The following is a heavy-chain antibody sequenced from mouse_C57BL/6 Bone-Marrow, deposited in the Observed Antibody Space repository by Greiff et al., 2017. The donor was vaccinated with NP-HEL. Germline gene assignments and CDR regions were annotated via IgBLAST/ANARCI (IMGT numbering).Heavy chain of an antibody. CDR2: IDPENGDT. CDR3: TSYFYGSPFDY. Sequence: VQLKESGAELVRPGASVKLSCTASGFNIKDDYMHWVKQRPEQGLEWIGWIDPENGDTEYAAKFQGKATITADTSSNTAYLQLSSLTSEDTAVYYCTSYFYGSPFDYWGHGTTLPVSS. J-gene: IGHJ2*01. CDR1: GFNIKDDY. D-gene: IGHD1-1*01. V-gene: IGHV14-4*01.